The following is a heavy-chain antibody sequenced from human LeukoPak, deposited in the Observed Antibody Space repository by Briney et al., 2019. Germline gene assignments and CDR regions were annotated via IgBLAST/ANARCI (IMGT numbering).Heavy chain of an antibody. J-gene: IGHJ4*02. CDR3: ARSIRGTAMATFDY. D-gene: IGHD5-18*01. V-gene: IGHV1-2*02. CDR1: GYTFTGYY. Sequence: ASVKVSCKASGYTFTGYYMHWVRQAPGQGLEWMGWINPNSGGTNYAQKLQGRVTMTTDTSTSTAYMELRSLRSDDTAVYYCARSIRGTAMATFDYWGQGTLVTVSS. CDR2: INPNSGGT.